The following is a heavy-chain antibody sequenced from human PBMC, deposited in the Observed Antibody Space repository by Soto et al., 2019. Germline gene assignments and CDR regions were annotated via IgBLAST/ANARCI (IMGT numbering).Heavy chain of an antibody. Sequence: SETLSLTCAVYGGSFSGYYWSWIRKPPGKGLEWIGEINHSGSTNYNPSLESRVTISVDTSKNQFSLKLSSVTAADTAVYYCASRRGYSGYVPYWGQGTLVTVSS. D-gene: IGHD5-12*01. J-gene: IGHJ4*02. CDR3: ASRRGYSGYVPY. CDR1: GGSFSGYY. V-gene: IGHV4-34*01. CDR2: INHSGST.